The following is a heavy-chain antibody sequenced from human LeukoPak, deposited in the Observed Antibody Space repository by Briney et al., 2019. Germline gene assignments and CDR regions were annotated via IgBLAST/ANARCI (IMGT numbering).Heavy chain of an antibody. J-gene: IGHJ6*04. V-gene: IGHV3-21*01. D-gene: IGHD3-10*02. CDR3: AELGITMIGGV. Sequence: KPGGSLRLSCAASGFTFSSYFMSWVRQAPGKGLEWVSSISSSSSYIYYADSVKGRFTISRDNAKNSLYLQMNSLRAEDTAVYYCAELGITMIGGVWGKGTTVTISS. CDR1: GFTFSSYF. CDR2: ISSSSSYI.